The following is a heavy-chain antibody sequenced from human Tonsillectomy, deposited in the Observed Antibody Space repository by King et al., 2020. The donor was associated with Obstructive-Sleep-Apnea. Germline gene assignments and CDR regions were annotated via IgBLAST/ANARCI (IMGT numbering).Heavy chain of an antibody. Sequence: VQLVQSGGGLVKPGGSLRLSCVVSGFTFSTYSMNWVRQAPGKGLEWVSSITSSSIYIYYADSVKGRFTISRDNAKNSLYLQMNSLRAEDTAVYYCARANGSGSYWHWGQGSLVTVSS. V-gene: IGHV3-21*01. CDR1: GFTFSTYS. CDR3: ARANGSGSYWH. D-gene: IGHD3-10*01. J-gene: IGHJ4*02. CDR2: ITSSSIYI.